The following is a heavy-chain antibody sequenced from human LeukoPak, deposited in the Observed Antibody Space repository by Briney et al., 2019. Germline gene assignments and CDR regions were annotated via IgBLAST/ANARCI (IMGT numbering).Heavy chain of an antibody. V-gene: IGHV4-59*11. CDR3: ARGYSSVWYYLDY. D-gene: IGHD6-19*01. CDR1: GGSISSHY. Sequence: PSETLSLTYTVSGGSISSHYWSWIRQPPGKGLEWIGYIYYSGSTNYNPSLKSRVTLSVDTSKNQFSLKLTSVTAADTAVYYCARGYSSVWYYLDYWGQGTLVTVSS. J-gene: IGHJ4*02. CDR2: IYYSGST.